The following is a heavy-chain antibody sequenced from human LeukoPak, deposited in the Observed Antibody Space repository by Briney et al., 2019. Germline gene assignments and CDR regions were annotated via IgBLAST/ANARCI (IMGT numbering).Heavy chain of an antibody. V-gene: IGHV3-21*01. D-gene: IGHD3-16*01. Sequence: GGSLRLSCAASGFTFSSYSMNWVRQAPGKGLEWVSSISSSSSYIYYADSVKGRFTISRDNAKNSLYLQMNSLRAEDTAVYYCARDQYYDYIWGSYATLRFDPWGQGTLVTVSS. J-gene: IGHJ5*02. CDR3: ARDQYYDYIWGSYATLRFDP. CDR1: GFTFSSYS. CDR2: ISSSSSYI.